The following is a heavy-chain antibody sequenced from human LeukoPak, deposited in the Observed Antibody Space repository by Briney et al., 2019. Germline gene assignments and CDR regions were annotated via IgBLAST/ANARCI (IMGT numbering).Heavy chain of an antibody. CDR2: ISGSGTR. CDR3: AKGGFIGYNGLFDI. D-gene: IGHD5-24*01. V-gene: IGHV3-23*01. J-gene: IGHJ3*02. CDR1: GLSFSTYI. Sequence: GGSLRLSCEASGLSFSTYIVSWVRQAPGKGLQWVSAISGSGTRYYADSVKGRFTISRDDSTNVIYLQMNSLRSEDTATYYCAKGGFIGYNGLFDIWGQGTMVTVSS.